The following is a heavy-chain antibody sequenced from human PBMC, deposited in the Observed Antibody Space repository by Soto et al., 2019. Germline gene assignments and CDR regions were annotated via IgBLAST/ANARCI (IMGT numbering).Heavy chain of an antibody. V-gene: IGHV3-23*01. CDR3: AKDSTLGDILTGPDY. J-gene: IGHJ4*02. CDR1: GFTFSSYA. Sequence: GGSLRLSCAASGFTFSSYAMGWVRQAPGKGLEWVSAISGSGGSTYYADPVKGRFTISRDNSKNTLYLQMNSLRAEDTAVYYCAKDSTLGDILTGPDYWGRGTLVTVSS. D-gene: IGHD3-9*01. CDR2: ISGSGGST.